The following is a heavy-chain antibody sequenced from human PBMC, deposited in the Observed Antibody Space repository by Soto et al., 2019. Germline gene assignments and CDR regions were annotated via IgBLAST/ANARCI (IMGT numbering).Heavy chain of an antibody. J-gene: IGHJ4*02. CDR2: IYYSGST. CDR3: ARDEAAGTFDY. Sequence: QVQLQESGPGLVKPSETLSLTCTVSGGSISSYYWSWIRQPPGKRLEWIGYIYYSGSTNYNPSLKSRVTISVDTSKNQFSLKLSSVTAADTAVYYCARDEAAGTFDYWGQGTLVTVSS. V-gene: IGHV4-59*01. CDR1: GGSISSYY. D-gene: IGHD6-13*01.